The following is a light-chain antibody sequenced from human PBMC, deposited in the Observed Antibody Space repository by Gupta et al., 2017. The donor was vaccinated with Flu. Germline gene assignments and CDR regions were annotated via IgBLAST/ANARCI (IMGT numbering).Light chain of an antibody. CDR3: QSHRV. Sequence: CTGSSSNIGAGSDVHWYQQLPGTAPKLLIYGNRNRPSGVPDRFSGSKSGTSASLAITGLQAEDEADYYCQSHRVFGGGTKLTVL. V-gene: IGLV1-40*01. J-gene: IGLJ3*02. CDR1: SSNIGAGSD. CDR2: GNR.